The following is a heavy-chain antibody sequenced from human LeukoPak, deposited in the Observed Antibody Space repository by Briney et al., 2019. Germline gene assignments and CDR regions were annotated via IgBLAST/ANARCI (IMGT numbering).Heavy chain of an antibody. CDR1: GYSISSGYY. CDR3: ATSGATTVTTWGGSWFDP. Sequence: SETLSLTCTVSGYSISSGYYWGWIRQPPGKGLEWIGSIYHSGSTYYNPSLKSRVTISADTSKNQFSLKLSSVTPADTAVYYCATSGATTVTTWGGSWFDPWGQGTLATISS. J-gene: IGHJ5*02. D-gene: IGHD4-17*01. CDR2: IYHSGST. V-gene: IGHV4-38-2*02.